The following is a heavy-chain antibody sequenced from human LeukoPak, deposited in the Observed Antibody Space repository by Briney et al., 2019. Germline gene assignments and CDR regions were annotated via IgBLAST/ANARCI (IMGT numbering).Heavy chain of an antibody. V-gene: IGHV4-39*07. CDR1: GGSISSSSYY. J-gene: IGHJ4*02. Sequence: SETLSLTCTVSGGSISSSSYYWGWIRQTPGMRLEWIGSIYYRGSTYYKSSLKSRVTISLDTSKNQFSLRLSSVTAADTAVYYCARARHEYIYGYRPNELGHFFDYWGQGTLVTVSS. D-gene: IGHD5-18*01. CDR3: ARARHEYIYGYRPNELGHFFDY. CDR2: IYYRGST.